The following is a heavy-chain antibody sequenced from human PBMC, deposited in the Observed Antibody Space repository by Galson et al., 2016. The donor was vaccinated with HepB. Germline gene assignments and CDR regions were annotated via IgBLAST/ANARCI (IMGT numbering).Heavy chain of an antibody. CDR3: AREAPRLRNPYYFGLDV. V-gene: IGHV3-33*01. D-gene: IGHD5-12*01. Sequence: APGKGLEWVAVIWYDGSNEDYADSVKGRFTISRDNSKNTLYLQMNSLRVEDTAVYYCAREAPRLRNPYYFGLDVWGQGTTVTVSS. J-gene: IGHJ6*02. CDR2: IWYDGSNE.